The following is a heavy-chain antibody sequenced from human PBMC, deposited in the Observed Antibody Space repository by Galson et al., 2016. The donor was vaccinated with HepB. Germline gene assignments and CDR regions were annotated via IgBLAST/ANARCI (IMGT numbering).Heavy chain of an antibody. CDR3: ARRSITTMHV. J-gene: IGHJ6*02. CDR1: GGSIRSSSYY. D-gene: IGHD3-22*01. Sequence: SETLSLTCTVSGGSIRSSSYYWGWIRQPPGKGLEWIGSIYHSGNTYYNPSLKSRVTISVDTSKNQLSLKMSSVTAADTAVYYCARRSITTMHVWGQGTTVTVSS. V-gene: IGHV4-39*01. CDR2: IYHSGNT.